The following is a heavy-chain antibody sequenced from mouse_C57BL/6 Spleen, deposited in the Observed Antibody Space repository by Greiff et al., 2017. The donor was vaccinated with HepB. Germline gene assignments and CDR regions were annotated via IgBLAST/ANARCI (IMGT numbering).Heavy chain of an antibody. D-gene: IGHD2-4*01. CDR3: ARGGKNDYDWYFDV. V-gene: IGHV1-7*01. CDR2: INPSSGYT. Sequence: VQLQQSGAELAKPGASVKLSCKASGYTFTSYWMHWVKQRPGQGLEWIGYINPSSGYTKYNQKFKDKATLTADKYSSTAYMQLSSLTYEDSAVYYCARGGKNDYDWYFDVWGTGTTVTVSS. CDR1: GYTFTSYW. J-gene: IGHJ1*03.